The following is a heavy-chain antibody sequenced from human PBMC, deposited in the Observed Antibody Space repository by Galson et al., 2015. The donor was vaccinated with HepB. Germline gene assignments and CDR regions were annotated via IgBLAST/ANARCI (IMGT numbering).Heavy chain of an antibody. Sequence: SLRLSCAASGFDFSGHGMHWVRQAPGKGLEWVALIWYDGSNQHYADSVKGRFTISRDNSRNILYLQMNNLRAEDTAVYYCAREGRITVTIFDYWGQGSLVTVSS. CDR1: GFDFSGHG. CDR3: AREGRITVTIFDY. J-gene: IGHJ4*02. V-gene: IGHV3-33*01. D-gene: IGHD4-17*01. CDR2: IWYDGSNQ.